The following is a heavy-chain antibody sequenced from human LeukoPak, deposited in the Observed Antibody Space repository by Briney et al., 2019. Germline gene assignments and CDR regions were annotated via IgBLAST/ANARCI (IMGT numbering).Heavy chain of an antibody. Sequence: QPGGSLRLSCAASGFTFSSYWMSWVRQAPGKGLEWVANIKQDGSEKYYVDSVKGRFTISRDNAKNSLYLQMNSLRAEDTAVYYCARAGGSYDFWSGYYVVYYFDYWGQGTLVTVSS. CDR3: ARAGGSYDFWSGYYVVYYFDY. CDR1: GFTFSSYW. V-gene: IGHV3-7*01. CDR2: IKQDGSEK. J-gene: IGHJ4*02. D-gene: IGHD3-3*01.